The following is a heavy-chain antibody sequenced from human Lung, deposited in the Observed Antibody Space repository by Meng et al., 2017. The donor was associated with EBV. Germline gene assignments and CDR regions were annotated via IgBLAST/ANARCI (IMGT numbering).Heavy chain of an antibody. Sequence: QVRWVQSGAEGKKPGASGKVACKPSGGSFSPYTFSWVRQAPGQGLEWMGGLIPVLNKAKSAPRFQDRVTFTADETTTTAYMELSSLTFEDTAVYFCARGRGNQPLFDFWGQGTLVTVSS. CDR1: GGSFSPYT. CDR2: LIPVLNKA. J-gene: IGHJ4*02. V-gene: IGHV1-69*10. CDR3: ARGRGNQPLFDF. D-gene: IGHD2/OR15-2a*01.